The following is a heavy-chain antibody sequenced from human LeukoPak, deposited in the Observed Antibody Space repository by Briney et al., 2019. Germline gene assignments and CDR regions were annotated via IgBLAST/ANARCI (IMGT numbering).Heavy chain of an antibody. V-gene: IGHV4-31*03. CDR1: GGSISSGGYY. CDR2: IYYSGSA. D-gene: IGHD3-22*01. Sequence: SETLSLTCTVSGGSISSGGYYWSWIRQHPGKGLEWIGYIYYSGSAYYNPSLKSRVTISVDTSKNQFSLKLSSVTAADTAVYYCARPYYYDSRIDPWGQGTRVTVSS. J-gene: IGHJ5*02. CDR3: ARPYYYDSRIDP.